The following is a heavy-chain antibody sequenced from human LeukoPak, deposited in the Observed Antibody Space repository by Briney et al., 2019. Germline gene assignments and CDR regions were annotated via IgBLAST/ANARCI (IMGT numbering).Heavy chain of an antibody. V-gene: IGHV3-66*01. D-gene: IGHD2-21*01. CDR2: IYSGGST. J-gene: IGHJ4*02. CDR1: GFTVSSSY. Sequence: GGSLRLSCAASGFTVSSSYMSWVRQAPGKGLEGVSVIYSGGSTYYADSVKGRFTISRDSSKNTLYLQMNSLGAEDTAVYYCARVAARVVNTGYYFDYWGQGTLVTVSS. CDR3: ARVAARVVNTGYYFDY.